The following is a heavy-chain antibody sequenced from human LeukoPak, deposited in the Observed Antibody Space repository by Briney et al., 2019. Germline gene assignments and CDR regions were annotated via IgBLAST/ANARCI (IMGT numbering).Heavy chain of an antibody. D-gene: IGHD2-2*01. CDR2: IGSSGSTI. V-gene: IGHV3-11*01. Sequence: RGSLRLTCAASGFTFSDYYMSWIRQAPGKGLEWVAYIGSSGSTIYYADSVKGRFTISRDNAKKSLYLQMNSLRAEDTAVYYCARGARPVAMRNYFDYWGQGTLVTVSS. CDR1: GFTFSDYY. J-gene: IGHJ4*02. CDR3: ARGARPVAMRNYFDY.